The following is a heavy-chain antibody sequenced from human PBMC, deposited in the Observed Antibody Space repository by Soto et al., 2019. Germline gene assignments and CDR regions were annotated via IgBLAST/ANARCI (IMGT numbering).Heavy chain of an antibody. D-gene: IGHD6-19*01. CDR1: RVAFSKFI. V-gene: IGHV1-69*13. CDR2: IIPIFGTA. Sequence: SVKVSCKASRVAFSKFIVTWVRQAPGLGLEWVGGIIPIFGTANYAQKFQGRVTITADESTSTSYMEVNNLRSEDTAVYYCAKVRYSSPMGYYYGMDVWGKGTTVTVSS. CDR3: AKVRYSSPMGYYYGMDV. J-gene: IGHJ6*04.